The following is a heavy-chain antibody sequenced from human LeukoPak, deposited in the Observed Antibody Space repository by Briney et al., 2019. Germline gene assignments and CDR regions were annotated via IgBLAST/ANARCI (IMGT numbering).Heavy chain of an antibody. D-gene: IGHD3-9*01. CDR3: AKDWHILTGRNCFDP. CDR2: VTSYNGDT. CDR1: GYTFNNYG. J-gene: IGHJ5*02. V-gene: IGHV1-18*01. Sequence: ASVKVSCKASGYTFNNYGISWVRQAPGQGLEWMGWVTSYNGDTNYAQKFQGRVTMSTDTSTNTAYMELRSLRFDDTAIYYCAKDWHILTGRNCFDPWGHGTLVTVSS.